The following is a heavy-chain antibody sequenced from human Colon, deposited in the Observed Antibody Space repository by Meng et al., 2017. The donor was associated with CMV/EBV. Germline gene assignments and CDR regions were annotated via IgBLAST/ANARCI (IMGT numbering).Heavy chain of an antibody. CDR2: ISPYSGHT. J-gene: IGHJ4*02. D-gene: IGHD3-3*01. CDR3: VRSLDDASGQFRDY. Sequence: ASVNVSCKASGYTFTTFGISWVRQAPGQGPEWMGWISPYSGHTNSAPKFQGRVTLTTDTSTSTAYMDLRSLRSDDTAVYYCVRSLDDASGQFRDYWGQGTLVTVSS. V-gene: IGHV1-18*01. CDR1: GYTFTTFG.